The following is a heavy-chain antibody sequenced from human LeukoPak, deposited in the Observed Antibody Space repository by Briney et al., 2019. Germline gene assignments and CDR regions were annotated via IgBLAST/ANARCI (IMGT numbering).Heavy chain of an antibody. D-gene: IGHD1-20*01. CDR3: ARGLYLEYFDY. V-gene: IGHV4-59*08. Sequence: SETLSLTCTVSGGSISSYFWSWIRQPPGKGLEWIGYIYYSGSTNDNPSLKSRVTISVDTSKNQFSLKLSSVTAADTAVYYCARGLYLEYFDYWGQGTLVTVSS. J-gene: IGHJ4*02. CDR1: GGSISSYF. CDR2: IYYSGST.